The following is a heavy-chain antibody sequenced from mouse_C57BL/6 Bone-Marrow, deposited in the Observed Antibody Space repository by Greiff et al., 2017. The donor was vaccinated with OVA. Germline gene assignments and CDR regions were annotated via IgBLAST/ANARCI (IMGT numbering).Heavy chain of an antibody. CDR2: INPSTGGT. D-gene: IGHD1-1*01. Sequence: VQLKESGPELVKPGASVKISCKASGYSFTGYYMNWVKQSPEKSLEWIGEINPSTGGTTYNQKFKAKATLTVDKSSSTAYMQLKSLTSEDSAVYYCARLDYYGSSYLYYFDYWGQGTTLTVSS. CDR3: ARLDYYGSSYLYYFDY. CDR1: GYSFTGYY. V-gene: IGHV1-42*01. J-gene: IGHJ2*01.